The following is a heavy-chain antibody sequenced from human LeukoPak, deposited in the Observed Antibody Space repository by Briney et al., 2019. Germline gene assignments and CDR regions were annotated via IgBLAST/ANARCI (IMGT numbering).Heavy chain of an antibody. CDR1: GFTFSSYA. D-gene: IGHD2-2*02. V-gene: IGHV3-30-3*01. J-gene: IGHJ4*02. CDR3: ARDQGRSCSSTSCYTSLGY. CDR2: ISYDGSNK. Sequence: GGSLRLSCAASGFTFSSYAMHWVRQAPGKGLELVAVISYDGSNKYYADSVKGRFTISRDNSKSTLYLQMNSLRAEDTAVYYCARDQGRSCSSTSCYTSLGYWGQGTLVTVSS.